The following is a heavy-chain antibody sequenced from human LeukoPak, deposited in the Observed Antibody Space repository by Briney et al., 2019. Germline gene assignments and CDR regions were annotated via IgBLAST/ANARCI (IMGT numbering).Heavy chain of an antibody. CDR1: GYSFTNYW. D-gene: IGHD2-2*01. V-gene: IGHV5-51*01. J-gene: IGHJ4*02. Sequence: GESLKISCKGSGYSFTNYWIAWVRQMPGKGLEWMGIIYPGDSDTRYSPSFQGHVTISADKSISTAYLQWSNLKASDTAIYYCARRRTLGYCTSTSCPYYFDYWGQGTLVTVSS. CDR2: IYPGDSDT. CDR3: ARRRTLGYCTSTSCPYYFDY.